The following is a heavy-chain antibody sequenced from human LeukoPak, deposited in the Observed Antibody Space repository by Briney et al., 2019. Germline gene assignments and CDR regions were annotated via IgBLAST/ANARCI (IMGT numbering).Heavy chain of an antibody. D-gene: IGHD1-26*01. J-gene: IGHJ4*02. CDR2: ISDSGGVI. CDR1: GFNVNSFE. Sequence: GGSLRLSCAASGFNVNSFEMTWVRQAPGLGLEFLSYISDSGGVIKYADSVKGRFIISRDSAENALYLQMNNLGADDTAVCFCAGGPQYTGSFPYWGQGTLVAVSS. CDR3: AGGPQYTGSFPY. V-gene: IGHV3-48*03.